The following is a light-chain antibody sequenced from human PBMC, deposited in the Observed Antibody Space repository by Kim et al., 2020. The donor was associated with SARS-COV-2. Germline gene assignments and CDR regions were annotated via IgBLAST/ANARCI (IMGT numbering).Light chain of an antibody. CDR1: QRIYTY. V-gene: IGKV1-39*01. CDR3: QQSYTTPLT. CDR2: AAS. J-gene: IGKJ4*01. Sequence: DIQLTQSPSSLSASVGDTVTITCRASQRIYTYLNWYQQKPGKAPKLLISAASTLQSGVPSRFSGSGFGTDFTLTISSLQPEDFATYYCQQSYTTPLTFGGGTKLEI.